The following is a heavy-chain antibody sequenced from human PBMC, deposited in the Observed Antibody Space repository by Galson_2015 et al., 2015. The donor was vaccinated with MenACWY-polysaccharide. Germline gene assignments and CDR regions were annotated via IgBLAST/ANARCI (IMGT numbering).Heavy chain of an antibody. J-gene: IGHJ5*02. V-gene: IGHV1-8*01. D-gene: IGHD3-22*01. CDR2: MNPNSGNT. CDR1: GYTFISYD. Sequence: SVKVSCKASGYTFISYDINWVRQTTGHGLEWMGWMNPNSGNTGYAQKFQGRVTMTRNTSISIAYMELNSLRSEDTAVYYCARGGKYYYDSSGYLNWFDPWGQGTLVTVSS. CDR3: ARGGKYYYDSSGYLNWFDP.